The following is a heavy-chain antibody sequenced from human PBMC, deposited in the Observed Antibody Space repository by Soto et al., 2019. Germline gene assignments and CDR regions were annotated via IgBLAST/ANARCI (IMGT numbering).Heavy chain of an antibody. CDR1: GYTFTSHY. CDR3: ARQDGDPGAFDI. CDR2: INASGGST. J-gene: IGHJ3*02. D-gene: IGHD4-17*01. Sequence: QVQLVQSGAEVKKPGASVKVSCKASGYTFTSHYIHWVRQAPGQGLEWMGMINASGGSTRYVQKFQGRVTMTRDTSTTTVRMVLGSLRSEDTAVYYCARQDGDPGAFDIWGQGTLVTVSS. V-gene: IGHV1-46*03.